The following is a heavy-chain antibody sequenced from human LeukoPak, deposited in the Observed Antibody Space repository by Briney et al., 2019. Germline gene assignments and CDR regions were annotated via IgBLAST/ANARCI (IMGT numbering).Heavy chain of an antibody. CDR2: INHSGST. CDR3: ARDREVRATGYYFDY. D-gene: IGHD3-10*01. CDR1: GGSFSGYY. J-gene: IGHJ4*02. Sequence: SETLSLTCAVYGGSFSGYYWSWIRQPPGKGLEWIGEINHSGSTNYNPSLKSRVTISVDTSKNQFSLKLSSVTAADTAVYYCARDREVRATGYYFDYWGQGTLVTVSS. V-gene: IGHV4-34*01.